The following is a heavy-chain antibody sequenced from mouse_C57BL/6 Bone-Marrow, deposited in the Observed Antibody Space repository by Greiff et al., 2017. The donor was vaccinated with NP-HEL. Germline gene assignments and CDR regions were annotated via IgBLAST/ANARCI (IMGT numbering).Heavy chain of an antibody. J-gene: IGHJ2*01. CDR3: ARGAGYYAYYFDY. Sequence: VQLQQPGAELVKPGASVKLSCKASGYTFTSYWMHWVKQRPGQGLEWIGMIHPNSGSTNYNEKFKSKATLTVYKSSSTAYMQLSSLTSEDSAVYYCARGAGYYAYYFDYWGQGTTLTVSS. CDR2: IHPNSGST. CDR1: GYTFTSYW. V-gene: IGHV1-64*01. D-gene: IGHD2-3*01.